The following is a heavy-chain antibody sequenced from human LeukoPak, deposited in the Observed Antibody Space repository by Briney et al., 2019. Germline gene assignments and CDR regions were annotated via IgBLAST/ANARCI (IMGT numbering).Heavy chain of an antibody. CDR1: GFTFGDYA. V-gene: IGHV3-49*04. CDR3: TREVWEQLVPSDY. CDR2: IRSKAYGGTT. Sequence: GGSLRLSCTASGFTFGDYAMSWVRQAPGKGLEWVGFIRSKAYGGTTEYAASVKGRFTISRDDSKSIAYLQMNSLKTEDTAVYYCTREVWEQLVPSDYWGQGTLVTVSS. J-gene: IGHJ4*02. D-gene: IGHD6-13*01.